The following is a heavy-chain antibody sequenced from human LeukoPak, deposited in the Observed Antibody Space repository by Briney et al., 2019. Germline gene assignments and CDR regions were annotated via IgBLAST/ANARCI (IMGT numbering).Heavy chain of an antibody. D-gene: IGHD3-9*01. V-gene: IGHV3-30*02. Sequence: PGGSLRLSCAASGFTFSSYGMHWVRQAPGKGLEWVAFIRYDGSNKYYADSVKGRFTISRDNSKNTLYLQMNSMRAEDTAVYYCAKVGRYDILTGYRPHEYFQHWGQGTLVTVSS. CDR2: IRYDGSNK. CDR3: AKVGRYDILTGYRPHEYFQH. J-gene: IGHJ1*01. CDR1: GFTFSSYG.